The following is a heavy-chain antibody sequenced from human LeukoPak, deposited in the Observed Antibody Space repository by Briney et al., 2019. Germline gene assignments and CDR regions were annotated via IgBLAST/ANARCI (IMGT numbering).Heavy chain of an antibody. J-gene: IGHJ6*03. Sequence: SQTLSLTCAISGGCVSSNSAAWSWIRQSPSRGLEWLGRTCHRSKWYNDYALSVTSRLTINPDTSKNQFSLKLSSVTAADTAVYYCARENYGLTYYYYYYMDVWGKGTTVTVSS. CDR2: TCHRSKWYN. CDR3: ARENYGLTYYYYYYMDV. V-gene: IGHV6-1*01. CDR1: GGCVSSNSAA. D-gene: IGHD1-7*01.